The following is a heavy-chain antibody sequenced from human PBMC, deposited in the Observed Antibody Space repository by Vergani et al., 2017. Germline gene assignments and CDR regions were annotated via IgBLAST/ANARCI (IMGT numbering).Heavy chain of an antibody. CDR1: GRSFTSYH. V-gene: IGHV4-34*01. CDR2: IDHTGRP. Sequence: QVQLQQWGGGLLKPSETLSLTCVVNGRSFTSYHWTWIRQSPGEGLEWVGDIDHTGRPDYNPSLKSRLTMSVDKSRNQFSLTLNSVTATDTAIYFCARVNTETNGHLYYYYDMDVWGQGTAVTVS. CDR3: ARVNTETNGHLYYYYDMDV. D-gene: IGHD4-11*01. J-gene: IGHJ6*02.